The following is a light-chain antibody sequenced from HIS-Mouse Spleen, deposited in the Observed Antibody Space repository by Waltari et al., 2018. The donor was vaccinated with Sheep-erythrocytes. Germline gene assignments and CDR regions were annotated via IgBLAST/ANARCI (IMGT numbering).Light chain of an antibody. CDR2: KAY. CDR3: QQYNSYPLT. J-gene: IGKJ4*01. Sequence: DIQMTQSPSTLSASVGDRVTITCRASQSISSWLAWYQQKPGKAPKLLIYKAYSLESGVPSRFSGSGSGTEFTLTSSSLQPDDFATYYCQQYNSYPLTFGGGTKVEIK. V-gene: IGKV1-5*03. CDR1: QSISSW.